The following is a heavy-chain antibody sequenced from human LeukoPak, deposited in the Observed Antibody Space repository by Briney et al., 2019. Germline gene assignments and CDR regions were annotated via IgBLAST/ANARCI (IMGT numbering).Heavy chain of an antibody. CDR2: IKQDGSEK. CDR3: ASDRDYYDSSGYLFDY. V-gene: IGHV3-7*01. Sequence: GGSLRLSCAASGFTFSSYWMSWVRQAPGKGLEWVANIKQDGSEKYYVDSVKGRFTISRDNAKNSLYLQMNSLRAEDTAVYYCASDRDYYDSSGYLFDYWGQGTLVTVSS. D-gene: IGHD3-22*01. J-gene: IGHJ4*02. CDR1: GFTFSSYW.